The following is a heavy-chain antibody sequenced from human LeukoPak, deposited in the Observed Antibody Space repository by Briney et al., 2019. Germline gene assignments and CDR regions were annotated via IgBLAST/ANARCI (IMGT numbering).Heavy chain of an antibody. CDR1: GYSFTNYW. J-gene: IGHJ4*02. CDR2: IYPGDSDN. Sequence: GESLKISRNGSGYSFTNYWIGLGRQMPGKGLEWMGIIYPGDSDNRYSTFFQGQVTISADKSISTAYLQWSSLKASETAMYYCGRRDTAMAPFDYWGQGILVTVSS. D-gene: IGHD5-18*01. CDR3: GRRDTAMAPFDY. V-gene: IGHV5-51*01.